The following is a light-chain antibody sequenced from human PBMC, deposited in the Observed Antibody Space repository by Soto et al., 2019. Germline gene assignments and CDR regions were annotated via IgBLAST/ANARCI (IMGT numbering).Light chain of an antibody. Sequence: EIVLTQSPVTLSLSPGERATLSCRASQSVSSYLAWYQQKPGQAPRLLIYDASNRATGIPARFSGSGSGTDFTLTISSLEPEDFAVYYCQQRKKWQVTVGQVKRLEIK. CDR2: DAS. J-gene: IGKJ5*01. CDR3: QQRKKWQVT. CDR1: QSVSSY. V-gene: IGKV3-11*01.